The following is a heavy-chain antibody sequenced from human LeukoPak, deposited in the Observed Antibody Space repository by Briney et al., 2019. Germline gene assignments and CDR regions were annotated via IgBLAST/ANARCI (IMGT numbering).Heavy chain of an antibody. CDR3: ARWIVGATTSFDC. CDR2: IYHSGST. CDR1: SGSISSSNW. V-gene: IGHV4-4*02. J-gene: IGHJ4*02. Sequence: SETLSLTCAVSSGSISSSNWWSWVRQPPGKGLEWIGEIYHSGSTNYNPSLKSRVTISVDKSKNQFSLQMTSVTAADTAVYYCARWIVGATTSFDCWGQGTLVTVSS. D-gene: IGHD1-26*01.